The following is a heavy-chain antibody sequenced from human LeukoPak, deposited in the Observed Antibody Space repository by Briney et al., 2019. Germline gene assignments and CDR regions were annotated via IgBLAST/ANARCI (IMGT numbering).Heavy chain of an antibody. CDR2: IKQDGSEK. J-gene: IGHJ4*02. CDR1: GFIFSSYG. V-gene: IGHV3-7*01. D-gene: IGHD6-19*01. CDR3: ARALAVAGNY. Sequence: GGSLRLSCAASGFIFSSYGMSWVRQAPGKGLEWVANIKQDGSEKYYVDSVKGRFTISRDNAKNSLYLQMNSLRAEDTAVYYCARALAVAGNYWGQGTLVTVSS.